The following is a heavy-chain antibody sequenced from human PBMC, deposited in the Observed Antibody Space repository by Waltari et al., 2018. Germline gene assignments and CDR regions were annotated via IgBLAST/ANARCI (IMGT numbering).Heavy chain of an antibody. D-gene: IGHD6-19*01. Sequence: QVQLQESGPGLVKPSETLSLTCTVSGGSISSHYWSWIRQPPGKGLEWIGYIYYSGSTNYNPSLKSRVTISVDTSKNQFSLKLSSVTAADTAVYYCARSQLYSSGWYVGPDYWGQGTLVTVSS. V-gene: IGHV4-59*11. J-gene: IGHJ4*02. CDR2: IYYSGST. CDR1: GGSISSHY. CDR3: ARSQLYSSGWYVGPDY.